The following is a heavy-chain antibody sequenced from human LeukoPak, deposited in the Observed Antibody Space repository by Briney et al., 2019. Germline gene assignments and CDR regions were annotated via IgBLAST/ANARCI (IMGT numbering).Heavy chain of an antibody. V-gene: IGHV4-34*01. CDR2: INHSGST. CDR3: ARGRANSSSLSWFDP. D-gene: IGHD6-6*01. Sequence: SETLFLTCAVYGGSFSGYYWSWIRQPPGKGLEWIGEINHSGSTNYNPSLKSRVTISVDTSKNQFSLKLSSVTAADTAVYYCARGRANSSSLSWFDPWGQGTLVTVSS. CDR1: GGSFSGYY. J-gene: IGHJ5*02.